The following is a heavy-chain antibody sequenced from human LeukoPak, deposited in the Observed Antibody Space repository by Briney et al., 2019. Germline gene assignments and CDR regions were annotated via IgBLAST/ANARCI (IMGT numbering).Heavy chain of an antibody. CDR3: ASDLYDSSGYRHHAFDI. V-gene: IGHV3-33*01. Sequence: GGSLRLSCAASGFSFDTYAMHWVRQAPGQGLEWVALIWHDGSHKSYSNSVRGQFTISRDNSKNTVYLQMNNLRPDDTAVYYCASDLYDSSGYRHHAFDIWGQGTMVTVSS. CDR2: IWHDGSHK. D-gene: IGHD3-22*01. CDR1: GFSFDTYA. J-gene: IGHJ3*02.